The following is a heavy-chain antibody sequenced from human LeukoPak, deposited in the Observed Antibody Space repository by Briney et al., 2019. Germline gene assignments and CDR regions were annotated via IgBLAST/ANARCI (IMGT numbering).Heavy chain of an antibody. CDR1: GGSISSSSYY. V-gene: IGHV4-39*02. J-gene: IGHJ4*02. CDR2: IYYSGST. CDR3: ARERSSTFDY. Sequence: SETLSLTCTDSGGSISSSSYYWGWIRQPPGKGLEWIGSIYYSGSTYYNPSLKSRVTISVDTSKNQFSLKLSSVTAADTAVYYCARERSSTFDYWGQGTLVTVSS. D-gene: IGHD6-6*01.